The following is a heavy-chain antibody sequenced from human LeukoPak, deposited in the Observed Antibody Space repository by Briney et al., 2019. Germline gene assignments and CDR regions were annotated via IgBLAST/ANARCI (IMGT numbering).Heavy chain of an antibody. Sequence: GGSLRLSCAASGFTFSSYAMSWVRQAPGKGLEWVTVISNDESNKYYADSVKGRFTISRDNSKNMLYLQMNSLRTEDTAVCYCAKVGSGNDYYWGQGTLVTVSS. CDR1: GFTFSSYA. D-gene: IGHD5-12*01. J-gene: IGHJ4*02. CDR3: AKVGSGNDYY. V-gene: IGHV3-30*18. CDR2: ISNDESNK.